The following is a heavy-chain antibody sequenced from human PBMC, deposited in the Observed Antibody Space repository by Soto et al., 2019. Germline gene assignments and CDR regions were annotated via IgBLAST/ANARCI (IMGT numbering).Heavy chain of an antibody. J-gene: IGHJ5*02. D-gene: IGHD3-22*01. CDR3: TRLSDSSGYR. CDR2: IRSKANSYAT. V-gene: IGHV3-73*01. CDR1: GFTFSGSA. Sequence: PGGSLRLSCAASGFTFSGSAMHWVRQASGKGLEWVGRIRSKANSYATAYAASVKGRFTISRDDSKNTAYLQMNSLKTEDTAVYYCTRLSDSSGYRWGQGTLVTVSS.